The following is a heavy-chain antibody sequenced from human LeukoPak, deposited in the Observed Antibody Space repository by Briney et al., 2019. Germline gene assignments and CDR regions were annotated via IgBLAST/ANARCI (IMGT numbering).Heavy chain of an antibody. CDR1: GFTFSNYA. CDR2: IRSKAYGGTT. J-gene: IGHJ4*02. D-gene: IGHD3-10*01. V-gene: IGHV3-49*02. CDR3: TRITMVRRAFDY. Sequence: GASLRLSCAASGFTFSNYAMSWVRQAPGKGLEWVGFIRSKAYGGTTEYAASVKGRFTISRDDSKSIAYLQMNSLKTEDTAVYYCTRITMVRRAFDYWGQGTLVTVSS.